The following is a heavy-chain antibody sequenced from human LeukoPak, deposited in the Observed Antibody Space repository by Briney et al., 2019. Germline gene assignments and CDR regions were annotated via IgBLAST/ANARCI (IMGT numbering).Heavy chain of an antibody. V-gene: IGHV4-30-2*01. CDR1: GGSISSGGYS. CDR2: IYHSGST. Sequence: SQTLSLTCAVSGGSISSGGYSWRWIRQPPGKGLEWIGYIYHSGSTYYNPSLKSRVTISVDRSKNQFSLKLSSVTAADTAVYYCARTLLYGDYFDYWGQGTLVTVSS. CDR3: ARTLLYGDYFDY. J-gene: IGHJ4*02. D-gene: IGHD4-17*01.